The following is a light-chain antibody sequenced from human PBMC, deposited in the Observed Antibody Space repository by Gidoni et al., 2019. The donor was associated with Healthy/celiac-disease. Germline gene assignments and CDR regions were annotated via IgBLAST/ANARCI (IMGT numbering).Light chain of an antibody. Sequence: DIQMPQSPSSPSSSVGDRVTITCRASQSISSYLNWYQQKPGKAPKLLIYAASSVQSGVPSRLSGSGAGTDFTLIISSLKREDFENYYGQQSYSNPRTFGAGTKVDIK. CDR2: AAS. CDR1: QSISSY. CDR3: QQSYSNPRT. V-gene: IGKV1-39*01. J-gene: IGKJ3*01.